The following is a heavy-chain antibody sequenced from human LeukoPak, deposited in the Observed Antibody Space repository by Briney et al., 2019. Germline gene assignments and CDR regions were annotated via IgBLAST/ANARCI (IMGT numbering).Heavy chain of an antibody. J-gene: IGHJ4*02. CDR1: GFTFSSYS. D-gene: IGHD3-22*01. V-gene: IGHV3-21*04. CDR2: ISSSGSFI. Sequence: GGSLRLSCAASGFTFSSYSMNWVRQAPGKGLEWVSSISSSGSFIYYADSVKGRFTISRDNAKNSLYLQMNSLRAEDTAVYYCAREPYYHDSSGYVSDYWGQGTLVTVSS. CDR3: AREPYYHDSSGYVSDY.